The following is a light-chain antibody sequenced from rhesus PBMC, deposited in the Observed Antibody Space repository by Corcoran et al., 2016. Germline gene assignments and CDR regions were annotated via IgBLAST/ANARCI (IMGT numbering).Light chain of an antibody. J-gene: IGKJ2*01. CDR3: HNNYGTPYS. Sequence: DIQMTQSPSSLSASVGDRVTITCRTSENVNNYLNWYQQKPGKAPKLLIYKASTLQSGVPSRFSGSGSGTDYTFTISSLQSEDVATYDCHNNYGTPYSFGQGTKVEIK. V-gene: IGKV1-74*01. CDR2: KAS. CDR1: ENVNNY.